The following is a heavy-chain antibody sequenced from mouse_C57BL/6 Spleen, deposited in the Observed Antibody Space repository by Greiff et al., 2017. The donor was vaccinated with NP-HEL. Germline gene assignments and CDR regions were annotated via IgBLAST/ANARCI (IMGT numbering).Heavy chain of an antibody. D-gene: IGHD1-1*01. V-gene: IGHV1-66*01. Sequence: QVQLKQSGPELVKPGASVKISCKASGYSFTSYYIHWVKQRPGQGLEWIGWIYPGSGNTKYNEKFKGKATLTADQSSSPAYVQLSSLTSEDSAVYYCARRIYYGSGPLSNFDYWGQGTTLTVSS. CDR2: IYPGSGNT. J-gene: IGHJ2*01. CDR3: ARRIYYGSGPLSNFDY. CDR1: GYSFTSYY.